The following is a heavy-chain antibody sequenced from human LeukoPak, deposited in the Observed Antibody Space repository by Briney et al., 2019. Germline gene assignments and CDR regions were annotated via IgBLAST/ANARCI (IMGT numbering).Heavy chain of an antibody. J-gene: IGHJ4*02. Sequence: PGGSLRLSCAASGFTVSSNYMSWVRQAPGKGLEWVSVIYSGGSTYYADSVKGRFTISRDNSKNTLYLQMNSLRAEDTAVYYCARDPRGRHGDYVSLYYFDYWGQGTLVTVSS. D-gene: IGHD4-17*01. V-gene: IGHV3-66*01. CDR1: GFTVSSNY. CDR2: IYSGGST. CDR3: ARDPRGRHGDYVSLYYFDY.